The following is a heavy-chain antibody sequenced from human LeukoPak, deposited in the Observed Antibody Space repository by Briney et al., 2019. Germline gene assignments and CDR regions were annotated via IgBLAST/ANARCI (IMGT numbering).Heavy chain of an antibody. CDR2: ISGSDGST. CDR1: GFTFSSYA. CDR3: AKDYYGSGSYYFDY. J-gene: IGHJ4*02. Sequence: GGSLRLSCAASGFTFSSYAMSWVRQAPGKGLEWVSGISGSDGSTYYADSVKGRFTISRGNSKNTLNLQMNSLRAEDTAVYYCAKDYYGSGSYYFDYWGQGTLVTVSS. V-gene: IGHV3-23*01. D-gene: IGHD3-10*01.